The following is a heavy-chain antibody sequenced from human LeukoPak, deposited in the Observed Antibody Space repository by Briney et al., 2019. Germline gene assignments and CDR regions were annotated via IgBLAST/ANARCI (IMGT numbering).Heavy chain of an antibody. D-gene: IGHD3-3*01. V-gene: IGHV3-21*01. CDR2: ISNSGDT. Sequence: PGGSLRLSCAASGFTFSSYGMSWVRQAPGKGLEWVSRISNSGDTYYADSVKGRFTISRDNAKNSLYLQMNSLRAEDTAVYYCARGPERYYDFWSGPNWFDPWGQETLVTVSS. J-gene: IGHJ5*02. CDR3: ARGPERYYDFWSGPNWFDP. CDR1: GFTFSSYG.